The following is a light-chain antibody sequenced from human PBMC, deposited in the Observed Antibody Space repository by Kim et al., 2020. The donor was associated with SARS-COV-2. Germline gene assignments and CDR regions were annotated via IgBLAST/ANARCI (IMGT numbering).Light chain of an antibody. J-gene: IGLJ1*01. V-gene: IGLV2-14*01. Sequence: QSALTQPASVSGSPGQSITISCTGTSSDVGGYNYVSWYQQHPGKAPKLMIYDVSKRPSGVSNRFSGSKSGNTASLTISGLQAEDEADYYCSSYTSSSTNVFGTGTQLTVL. CDR3: SSYTSSSTNV. CDR2: DVS. CDR1: SSDVGGYNY.